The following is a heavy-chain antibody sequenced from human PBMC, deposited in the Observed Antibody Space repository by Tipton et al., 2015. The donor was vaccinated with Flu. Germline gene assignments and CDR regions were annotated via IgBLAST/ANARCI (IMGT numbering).Heavy chain of an antibody. CDR2: ISSSGSTI. D-gene: IGHD3-9*01. V-gene: IGHV3-11*01. Sequence: SLRLSCAASGFTFSDYYMSWIRQAPGKGLEWVSYISSSGSTIYYADSVKGRFTISRDNAKNSLYLQMNSLRAEDTAVYYCARDGPYYDILTGREYFQHWGQGTLVTVSP. CDR3: ARDGPYYDILTGREYFQH. J-gene: IGHJ1*01. CDR1: GFTFSDYY.